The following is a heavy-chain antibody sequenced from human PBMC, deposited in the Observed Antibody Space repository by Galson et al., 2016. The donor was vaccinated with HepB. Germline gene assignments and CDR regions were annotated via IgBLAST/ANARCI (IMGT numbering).Heavy chain of an antibody. CDR2: IYWDDDK. D-gene: IGHD6-13*01. CDR3: ARQQRVQEREPRGDY. J-gene: IGHJ4*02. CDR1: GFSLRTSGVG. Sequence: PALVKPTQTLTLTCTFSGFSLRTSGVGVGWIRQPPGKALEWLPLIYWDDDKRYSPSLKSRLTITKDISKNQVVLTMTNIDPVDTATYYCARQQRVQEREPRGDYWGQGTLVTVPS. V-gene: IGHV2-5*02.